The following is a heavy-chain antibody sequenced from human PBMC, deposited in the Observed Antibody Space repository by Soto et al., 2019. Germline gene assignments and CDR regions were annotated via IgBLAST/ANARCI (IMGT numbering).Heavy chain of an antibody. CDR1: GGSISSGGYY. V-gene: IGHV4-31*03. Sequence: QVQLQESGPGLVKPSQTLSLTCTVSGGSISSGGYYWSWIRQHPGKGLEWIGYIYYSGSTYYNPSLKRRVTISVDTSKNQFSLRLSSVTAADTAVYYCARGGALSWGEENWFAPWGQGTLVTVSS. CDR3: ARGGALSWGEENWFAP. J-gene: IGHJ5*02. CDR2: IYYSGST. D-gene: IGHD1-26*01.